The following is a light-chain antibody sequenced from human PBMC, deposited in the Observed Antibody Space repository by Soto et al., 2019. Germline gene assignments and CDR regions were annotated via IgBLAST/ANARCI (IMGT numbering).Light chain of an antibody. Sequence: EIVLTQSPGTLSLSPGERATLSCRASQSVSSSYLAWYQQKPGQAPRLLIYGASSRSTGIPYRFSGSGSGTDFTLTISRLEPEDFAVYYCQHYGSSRWTFGQGTKVEIK. CDR1: QSVSSSY. J-gene: IGKJ1*01. CDR2: GAS. V-gene: IGKV3-20*01. CDR3: QHYGSSRWT.